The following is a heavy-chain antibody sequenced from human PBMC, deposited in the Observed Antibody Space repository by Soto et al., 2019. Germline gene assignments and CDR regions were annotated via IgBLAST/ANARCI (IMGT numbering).Heavy chain of an antibody. CDR3: ARAAVATNY. D-gene: IGHD5-12*01. CDR1: RLTIDCRC. J-gene: IGHJ4*02. CDR2: ISAYNGNT. V-gene: IGHV1-18*01. Sequence: GVPAEVSSKECRLTIDCRCLWSVRQAPGQGLEWMGWISAYNGNTNYAQKLQGRVTMTTDTSTSTAYMELRSLRSDDTAVYYCARAAVATNYWGQGTLVTVSS.